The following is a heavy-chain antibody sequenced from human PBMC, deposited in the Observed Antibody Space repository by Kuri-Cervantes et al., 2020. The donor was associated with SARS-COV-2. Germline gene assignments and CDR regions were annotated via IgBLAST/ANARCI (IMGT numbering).Heavy chain of an antibody. J-gene: IGHJ6*02. D-gene: IGHD4-17*01. V-gene: IGHV3-48*01. CDR1: GFTFSSYS. CDR2: ISSSSSTI. CDR3: ARGFPTVTTWLGYYYYGMDV. Sequence: GGSLRLSCAASGFTFSSYSMNWVRQAPGKGLEWVSYISSSSSTIYYADSVKGRFTISRGNAKDSLYLQMNSLRAEDTAVYYCARGFPTVTTWLGYYYYGMDVWGQGTTVTVSS.